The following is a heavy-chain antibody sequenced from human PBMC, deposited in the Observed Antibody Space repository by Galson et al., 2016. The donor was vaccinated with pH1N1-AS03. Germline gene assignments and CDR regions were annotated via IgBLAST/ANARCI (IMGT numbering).Heavy chain of an antibody. CDR2: IVPILGMT. D-gene: IGHD4-17*01. CDR1: GGSFFSHT. V-gene: IGHV1-69*02. J-gene: IGHJ5*01. Sequence: SVKVSCKAPGGSFFSHTVYWVRQAPGQGLEWMGRIVPILGMTNYAQKFQGRATIAVDRSTGTAYMELTSLRSEDTAVYYCARHENGETPGKWFDSWGQGTLVTVSS. CDR3: ARHENGETPGKWFDS.